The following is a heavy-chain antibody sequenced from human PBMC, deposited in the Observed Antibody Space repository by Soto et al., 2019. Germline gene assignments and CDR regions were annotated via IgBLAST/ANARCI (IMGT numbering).Heavy chain of an antibody. D-gene: IGHD1-1*01. V-gene: IGHV3-23*01. CDR2: ISGSGINT. J-gene: IGHJ4*02. CDR3: AKYANSETATTWGGDLDS. Sequence: EVQLLESGGGLVQPGGSQSLFCAAWGLTFNKYAMSWLPHSRGEGGVGVTSISGSGINTYYADSVKGRFTISRDNSKNTLYLQMNSLRAEDTAVYYCAKYANSETATTWGGDLDSWGQGTLVTVSS. CDR1: GLTFNKYA.